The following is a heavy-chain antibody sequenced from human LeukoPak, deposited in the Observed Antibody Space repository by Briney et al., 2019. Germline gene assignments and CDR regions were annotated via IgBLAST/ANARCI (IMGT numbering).Heavy chain of an antibody. CDR1: GGSISSYY. Sequence: SETLSLTCTVSGGSISSYYWSWIRQPAGKGLEGIGRIYTSGSTNYNPSLKSRVTMSVDTSKNQFSLKLSSVTAADTAVYYCARAHTYYDFWSGYLRDHDAFDIWGQGTMVTVSS. D-gene: IGHD3-3*01. V-gene: IGHV4-4*07. CDR3: ARAHTYYDFWSGYLRDHDAFDI. CDR2: IYTSGST. J-gene: IGHJ3*02.